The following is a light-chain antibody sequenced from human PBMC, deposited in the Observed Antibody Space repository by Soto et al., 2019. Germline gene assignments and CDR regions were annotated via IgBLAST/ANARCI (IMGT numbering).Light chain of an antibody. J-gene: IGLJ1*01. Sequence: QSVLTQPPSASGTPGQRVTISCSGSSSNIGSNYVYWYQQLPGTAPKLLIYRDNQRPSGVPDRFSGSKSGTSASLAISGLRSEDEADYYCPAWDDSLSGYVFGTGTQLTVL. CDR3: PAWDDSLSGYV. V-gene: IGLV1-47*01. CDR2: RDN. CDR1: SSNIGSNY.